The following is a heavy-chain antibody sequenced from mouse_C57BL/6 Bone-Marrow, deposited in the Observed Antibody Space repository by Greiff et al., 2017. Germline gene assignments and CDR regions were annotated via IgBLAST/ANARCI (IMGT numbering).Heavy chain of an antibody. Sequence: VQLQQSGAELMKPGASVKLSCKASGYTFTGYWIEWVKQRPGHGLEWIGEILPGSGSTNYNEKFKGKAPFTADTSSNTAYMQLSSRTTEDSAIYYCARDGTTVVALYYSAMGYWGQGTSVTVAT. CDR3: ARDGTTVVALYYSAMGY. CDR1: GYTFTGYW. J-gene: IGHJ4*01. V-gene: IGHV1-9*01. CDR2: ILPGSGST. D-gene: IGHD1-1*01.